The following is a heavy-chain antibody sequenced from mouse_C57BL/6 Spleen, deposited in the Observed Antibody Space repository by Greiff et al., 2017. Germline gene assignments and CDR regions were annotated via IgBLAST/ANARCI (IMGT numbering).Heavy chain of an antibody. Sequence: QVQLQQSGAELVKPGASVKLSCKASGYTFTEYTIHWVKQRSGQGLEWIGWFYPGSGSVKYNEKFKDKATLTADKSSSTVYMELRRLTSEDSAVYFCARHEDDGLGRNYFDYWGQGTTLTVSS. CDR1: GYTFTEYT. V-gene: IGHV1-62-2*01. CDR3: ARHEDDGLGRNYFDY. CDR2: FYPGSGSV. J-gene: IGHJ2*01. D-gene: IGHD4-1*01.